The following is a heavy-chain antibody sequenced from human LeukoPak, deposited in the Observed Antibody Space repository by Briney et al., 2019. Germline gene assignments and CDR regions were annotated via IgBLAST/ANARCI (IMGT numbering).Heavy chain of an antibody. J-gene: IGHJ4*02. CDR3: TTDLGDYGDYLRC. CDR1: GFSFSDAW. CDR2: IESKTDGGTT. D-gene: IGHD4-17*01. Sequence: KAGGSLRLSCAASGFSFSDAWMSWVRQIPGKGLEWVGRIESKTDGGTTDYAAPVKGRFTISRDDSISTLYLQMTNLKVEDTAVYYCTTDLGDYGDYLRCWGQGTLVTVSS. V-gene: IGHV3-15*04.